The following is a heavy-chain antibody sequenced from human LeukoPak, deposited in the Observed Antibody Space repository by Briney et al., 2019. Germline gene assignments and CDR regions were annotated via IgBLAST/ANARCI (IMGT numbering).Heavy chain of an antibody. J-gene: IGHJ3*02. CDR2: IYTSGST. CDR1: GGSISSYY. D-gene: IGHD6-13*01. V-gene: IGHV4-4*09. Sequence: SETLSLTCTVSGGSISSYYWSWIRQPPGKGLEWIGYIYTSGSTNYNPSLKSRVTISVDTSKNQFSLKLSSVTAADTAVYYCAREAKIAGDAFDIWGQRTMVTVSS. CDR3: AREAKIAGDAFDI.